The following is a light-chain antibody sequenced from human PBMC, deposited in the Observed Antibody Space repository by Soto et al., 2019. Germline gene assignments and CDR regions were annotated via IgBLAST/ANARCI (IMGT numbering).Light chain of an antibody. CDR1: QSVSSY. J-gene: IGKJ4*01. CDR3: QQRSNWLT. V-gene: IGKV3-11*01. Sequence: EIVSTQSPATLSLSPGERATPSCRASQSVSSYLAWYQQKPGQAPRLLIYDASNRATGIPARFSGSGSGTDFTLTISSLEPEDFAVYYCQQRSNWLTFGGGTKVDIK. CDR2: DAS.